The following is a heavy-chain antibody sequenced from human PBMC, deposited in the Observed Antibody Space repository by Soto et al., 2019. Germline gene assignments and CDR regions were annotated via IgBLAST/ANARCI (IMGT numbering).Heavy chain of an antibody. D-gene: IGHD6-19*01. CDR3: TSLTSPASGWDNYGMDV. V-gene: IGHV3-73*01. CDR1: GFTFSGSA. Sequence: PGGSLRLSCAASGFTFSGSAMHWVRQASGKGQEWVGRIRSKANSYATAYAASVKGRFTISRDDSKNTAYLQMNSLKTEDTAVYYCTSLTSPASGWDNYGMDVWGQGTTVTVSS. J-gene: IGHJ6*02. CDR2: IRSKANSYAT.